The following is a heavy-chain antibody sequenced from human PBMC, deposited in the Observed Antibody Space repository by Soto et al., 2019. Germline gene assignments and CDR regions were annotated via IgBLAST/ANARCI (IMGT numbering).Heavy chain of an antibody. CDR1: GYSFTSYW. Sequence: DSLKISCKASGYSFTSYWIAWVRQMPGKGLEWMGVFYPADSDARYSPSFQGQVTMSVDKSVNTAFLQWSSLTASDTALYYCSCCEGHYKAMVPGAFDIWGRGTMATVS. D-gene: IGHD5-18*01. CDR3: SCCEGHYKAMVPGAFDI. V-gene: IGHV5-51*01. J-gene: IGHJ3*02. CDR2: FYPADSDA.